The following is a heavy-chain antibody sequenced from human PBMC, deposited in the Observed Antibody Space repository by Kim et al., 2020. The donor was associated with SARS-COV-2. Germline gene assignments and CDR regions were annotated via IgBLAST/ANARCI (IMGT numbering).Heavy chain of an antibody. CDR2: IYYSGST. D-gene: IGHD7-27*01. J-gene: IGHJ3*02. CDR1: GGSISSSSYY. V-gene: IGHV4-39*01. CDR3: ARHLGRRDAFDI. Sequence: GSLRLSCTVSGGSISSSSYYWGWIRQPPGKGLEWIGSIYYSGSTYYNPSLKSRVTISVDTSKNQFSLKLSSVTAADTAVYYCARHLGRRDAFDIWGQGTMVTVSS.